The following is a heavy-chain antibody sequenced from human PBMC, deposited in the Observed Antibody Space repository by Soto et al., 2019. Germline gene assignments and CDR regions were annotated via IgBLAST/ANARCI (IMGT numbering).Heavy chain of an antibody. D-gene: IGHD1-1*01. CDR2: ISGSGSST. Sequence: GVLRLSCAASGFTFASYAMNWVRQAPGKGLEWVSVISGSGSSTYYADSVKGRFTISRDNSKNTLYLQMNSLRAEDTAVYYCAKRATGTYFDYWGQGTLVTVSS. CDR1: GFTFASYA. J-gene: IGHJ4*02. CDR3: AKRATGTYFDY. V-gene: IGHV3-23*01.